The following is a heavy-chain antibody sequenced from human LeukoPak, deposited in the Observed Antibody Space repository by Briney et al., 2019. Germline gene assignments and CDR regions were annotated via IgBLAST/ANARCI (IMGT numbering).Heavy chain of an antibody. CDR2: ISWNSGSI. D-gene: IGHD1-26*01. CDR3: AKEMDSGSYSYYYYGMDV. J-gene: IGHJ6*02. Sequence: LAGRSLRLSCAASGFTFDDYAMHWVRQAPGKGLEWVSGISWNSGSIGYADSVKGRFTISRDNAKNSLYLQMNSLRAEDTALYYCAKEMDSGSYSYYYYGMDVWGQGTTVTVSS. CDR1: GFTFDDYA. V-gene: IGHV3-9*01.